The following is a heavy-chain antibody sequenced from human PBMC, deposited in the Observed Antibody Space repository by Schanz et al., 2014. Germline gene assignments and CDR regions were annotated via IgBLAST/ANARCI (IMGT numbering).Heavy chain of an antibody. CDR3: AKEKEEVAADGSFFDY. CDR2: ISFDGRNT. CDR1: GITLSGYG. Sequence: QAQLVESGRGVVQPGRSLRLSCAASGITLSGYGLHWVRQAPGKGLEWVGFISFDGRNTGYAHSVKGRFTISRDNSKNTVNLQMNSLRAEDTAVYYCAKEKEEVAADGSFFDYWGQGTLVTVSS. J-gene: IGHJ4*02. V-gene: IGHV3-30*18. D-gene: IGHD6-13*01.